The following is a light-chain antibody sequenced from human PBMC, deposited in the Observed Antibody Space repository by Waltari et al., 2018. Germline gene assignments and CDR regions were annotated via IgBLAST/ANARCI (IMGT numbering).Light chain of an antibody. V-gene: IGLV4-69*01. CDR2: LNSDGSH. CDR1: SGHSSYA. CDR3: QTWGTGIRV. J-gene: IGLJ3*02. Sequence: QLVLTQSPSASASLGASVKLTCTLSSGHSSYAIAWHQQQPEKGPRYLIKLNSDGSHSKGDVIPDRFSGSSSGAERYLTIASLQSEDEADYYCQTWGTGIRVFGGGTKLTVL.